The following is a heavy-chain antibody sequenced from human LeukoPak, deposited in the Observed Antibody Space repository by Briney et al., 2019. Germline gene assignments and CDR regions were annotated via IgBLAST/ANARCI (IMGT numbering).Heavy chain of an antibody. CDR3: AGSRLSGSYGPVY. Sequence: SETLSLTCAVYGGSFSGYYWSWIRQPPGKGLEWMGEINHSGSTNDNPSLKSRVTISVDTSKNQFSLKLSSVTAADTAVYYCAGSRLSGSYGPVYWGQGTLVTVSS. V-gene: IGHV4-34*01. J-gene: IGHJ4*02. D-gene: IGHD1-26*01. CDR1: GGSFSGYY. CDR2: INHSGST.